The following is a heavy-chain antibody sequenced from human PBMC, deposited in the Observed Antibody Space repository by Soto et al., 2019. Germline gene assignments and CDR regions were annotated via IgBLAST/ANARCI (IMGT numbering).Heavy chain of an antibody. J-gene: IGHJ4*02. CDR3: STIFYRNGSFRDY. CDR2: ILVSDST. Sequence: QAGGSLRLSCAASGFICSSYDMSWVRQAPGKGLEWVSTILVSDSTHYEDSVRGRFTISRDRSKNTVYLQMNSLKTEDTAVYYCSTIFYRNGSFRDYWGQGTPVTVSS. V-gene: IGHV3-23*01. CDR1: GFICSSYD. D-gene: IGHD2-2*02.